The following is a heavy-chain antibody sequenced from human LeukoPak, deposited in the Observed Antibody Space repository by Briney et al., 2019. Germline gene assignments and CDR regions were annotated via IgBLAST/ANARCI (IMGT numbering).Heavy chain of an antibody. CDR1: GGSISSYY. V-gene: IGHV4-59*08. Sequence: SETLSLTCTVSGGSISSYYWSWLRQPPGKGLEWIGYIYYSGSTNYNPSLKSRVTISVDTSKNQFSLKLSSVTAADAAVYYCARQMDTAMVTGHYYYYMDVWGKGTTVTVSS. CDR3: ARQMDTAMVTGHYYYYMDV. J-gene: IGHJ6*03. CDR2: IYYSGST. D-gene: IGHD5-18*01.